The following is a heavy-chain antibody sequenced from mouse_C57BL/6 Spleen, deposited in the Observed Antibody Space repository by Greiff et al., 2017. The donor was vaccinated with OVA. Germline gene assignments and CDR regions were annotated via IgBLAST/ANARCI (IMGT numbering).Heavy chain of an antibody. CDR2: ISYSGST. D-gene: IGHD3-2*02. V-gene: IGHV3-1*01. Sequence: EVMLVESGPGMVKPSQSLSLTCTVTGYSITSGYDWHWIRHFPGNKLEWMGYISYSGSTNYNPSLKSRISITHDTSKNHFFLKLNSVTTEDTATYYCAREGSSGSYAMDYWGQGTSVTVSS. CDR1: GYSITSGYD. CDR3: AREGSSGSYAMDY. J-gene: IGHJ4*01.